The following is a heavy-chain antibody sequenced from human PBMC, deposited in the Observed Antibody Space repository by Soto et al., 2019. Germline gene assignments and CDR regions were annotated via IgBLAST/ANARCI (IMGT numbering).Heavy chain of an antibody. V-gene: IGHV4-59*08. Sequence: SETLSLTCTVSGGSINYYDWGWIRQPPGKGLEWIGYIYYRGNTNYNPSLKSRVTISLDTSKNQISLKLNSVTAADTAVYYCARHPGYYDVLTGYSTYYFDYWGQGILVTVSS. J-gene: IGHJ4*02. D-gene: IGHD3-9*01. CDR2: IYYRGNT. CDR3: ARHPGYYDVLTGYSTYYFDY. CDR1: GGSINYYD.